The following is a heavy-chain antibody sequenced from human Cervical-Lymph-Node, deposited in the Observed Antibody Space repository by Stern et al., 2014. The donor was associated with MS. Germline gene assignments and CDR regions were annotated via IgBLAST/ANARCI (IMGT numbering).Heavy chain of an antibody. V-gene: IGHV2-5*02. Sequence: ESGPTLVKPTQPLTLTCTFSGFSLSTSGVGVGWIRQPPGKALEGLALIYWDDDKRYSPSLKSRLTITKDTSKNQVVLTMTNMDPVDTATYYCAHFPQWELADYWGQGTLVTVSS. J-gene: IGHJ4*02. CDR3: AHFPQWELADY. CDR1: GFSLSTSGVG. D-gene: IGHD1-26*01. CDR2: IYWDDDK.